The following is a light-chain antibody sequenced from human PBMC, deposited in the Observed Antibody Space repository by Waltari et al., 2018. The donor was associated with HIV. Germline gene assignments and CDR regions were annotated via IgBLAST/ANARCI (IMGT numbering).Light chain of an antibody. V-gene: IGLV2-14*01. CDR2: EVS. Sequence: QSALTQPASVSGSPGQSITISCTGTSSDVGGYNYVSWYQHHPGKAPKLLIYEVSNRPSGFSNRFSGSKSDNTASLTISGLQAEDEADYYCSSYTSDYTYVFGSGTKVTVL. CDR3: SSYTSDYTYV. CDR1: SSDVGGYNY. J-gene: IGLJ1*01.